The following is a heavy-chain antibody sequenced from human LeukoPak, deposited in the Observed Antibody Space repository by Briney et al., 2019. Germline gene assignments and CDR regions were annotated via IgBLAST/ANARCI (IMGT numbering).Heavy chain of an antibody. D-gene: IGHD2-2*01. V-gene: IGHV3-21*01. CDR3: ARGRGWYQLLLAYYFDY. Sequence: GGSLRLSCAASGFTFSSYSMNWVRQAPGKGLEWVSSISSSSSYIYYADSVKGRFTISRDNAKNSLYLQMNSLRAEDTAVYYCARGRGWYQLLLAYYFDYWGQGTLVTVSS. CDR1: GFTFSSYS. J-gene: IGHJ4*02. CDR2: ISSSSSYI.